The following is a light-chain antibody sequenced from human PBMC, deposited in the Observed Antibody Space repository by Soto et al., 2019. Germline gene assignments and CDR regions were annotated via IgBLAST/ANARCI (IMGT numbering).Light chain of an antibody. CDR1: QSVSSSY. V-gene: IGKV3-20*01. Sequence: EIVLTQSPGTLSLSPGERATLSWGASQSVSSSYLAWYQQKPGQAPRLLIYGASSRATGIPDRFSGSGSGTDFTLTISRLEPEDFAVYYCQQYGSSPKFGQGTKVDIK. CDR3: QQYGSSPK. J-gene: IGKJ1*01. CDR2: GAS.